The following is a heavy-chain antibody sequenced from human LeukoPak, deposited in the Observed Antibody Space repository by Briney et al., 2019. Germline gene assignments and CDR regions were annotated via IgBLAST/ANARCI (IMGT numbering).Heavy chain of an antibody. CDR1: GFIFSSYA. D-gene: IGHD3-10*01. CDR2: ISDSGGTT. V-gene: IGHV3-23*01. CDR3: ARTYYHGSGSFEY. Sequence: GGSLRLSCAASGFIFSSYAMTWVRQAPGKGLEWVSTISDSGGTTYYADSVKGRFTISRDNSKTTLYLQMNSLRAEDTAVYYCARTYYHGSGSFEYWGQGTLVTVSS. J-gene: IGHJ4*02.